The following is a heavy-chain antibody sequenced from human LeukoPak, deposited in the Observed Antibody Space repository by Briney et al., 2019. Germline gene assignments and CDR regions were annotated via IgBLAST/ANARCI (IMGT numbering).Heavy chain of an antibody. V-gene: IGHV1-69*05. J-gene: IGHJ3*02. CDR2: IIPIFGTA. D-gene: IGHD5-24*01. CDR3: ARDDRDGYNSWGHAFDI. Sequence: SVKVSCTASGGTFSSYAISWVRQAPGQGLEWMGRIIPIFGTANYAQKFQGRVTITTDASTSTASMELTSLRSEDTAVYYCARDDRDGYNSWGHAFDIWGQGTMVTLSS. CDR1: GGTFSSYA.